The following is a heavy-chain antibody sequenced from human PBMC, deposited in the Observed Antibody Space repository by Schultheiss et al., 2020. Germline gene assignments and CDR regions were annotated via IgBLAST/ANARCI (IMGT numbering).Heavy chain of an antibody. CDR2: VNPNSGNT. D-gene: IGHD2-15*01. J-gene: IGHJ5*02. CDR1: GYTFTSYG. CDR3: ARKRIQNWFDP. V-gene: IGHV1-8*02. Sequence: ASVKVSCKASGYTFTSYGINWVRQATGQGLEWMGWVNPNSGNTGYAQKFQGRVTMTRNTSISTAYMELSSLRSEDTAVYYCARKRIQNWFDPWGQGTLVTVSS.